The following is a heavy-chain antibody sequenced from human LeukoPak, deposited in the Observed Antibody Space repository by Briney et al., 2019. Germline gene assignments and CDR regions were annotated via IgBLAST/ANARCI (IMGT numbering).Heavy chain of an antibody. J-gene: IGHJ6*03. V-gene: IGHV4-4*07. Sequence: SETLSLTCTVSGGSISSYYWSWIRQPAGKGLEWIGRIYSSGSSNYNPSLKSRVTMSVDTSNNQFSLKLSSVTAADTAVYYCAREVEMATRSMDVWGNGTTVTVSS. D-gene: IGHD5-24*01. CDR3: AREVEMATRSMDV. CDR2: IYSSGSS. CDR1: GGSISSYY.